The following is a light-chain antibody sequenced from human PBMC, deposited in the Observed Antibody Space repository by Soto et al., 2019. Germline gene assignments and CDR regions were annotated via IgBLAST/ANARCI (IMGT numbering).Light chain of an antibody. CDR1: SSNIGAGYD. CDR2: GDN. Sequence: QSALTQPPSVSGAPGQRVTISCTGSSSNIGAGYDVHWYQQFPGKAPKLLIYGDNNRPSGVPDRFSGSKSDTSASLAITGLQAEDEAAYYCQSYDRNLIGSVIFGGGTKLTVL. V-gene: IGLV1-40*01. J-gene: IGLJ2*01. CDR3: QSYDRNLIGSVI.